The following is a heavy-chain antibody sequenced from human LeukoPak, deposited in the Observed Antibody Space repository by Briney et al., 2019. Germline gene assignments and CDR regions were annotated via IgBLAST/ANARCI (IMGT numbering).Heavy chain of an antibody. Sequence: ASVKVSFKASGYIFTGYYLHWVRQAPGQGLEWVGGINSNNGDTHYAQNFQGRVTMTRDTSISTAYMELSRLRSDDTAVYYCARDGDGYNLDWGQGTLVTVSS. D-gene: IGHD5-24*01. J-gene: IGHJ4*02. CDR2: INSNNGDT. CDR3: ARDGDGYNLD. CDR1: GYIFTGYY. V-gene: IGHV1-2*02.